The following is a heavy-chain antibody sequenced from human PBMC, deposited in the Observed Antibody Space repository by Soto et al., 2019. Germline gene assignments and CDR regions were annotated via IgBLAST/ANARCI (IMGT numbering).Heavy chain of an antibody. CDR3: ARVRCSTSGCYYYYGMDV. V-gene: IGHV1-69*06. Sequence: AASVKVSCKASGGTFSSYAISWVRQAPGQGLEWMGGIIPIFGTANYAQKFQGRVTITADKSTSTAYMELSSLRSEDTAVYYCARVRCSTSGCYYYYGMDVWGQGTTVTVSS. D-gene: IGHD2-2*01. CDR1: GGTFSSYA. J-gene: IGHJ6*02. CDR2: IIPIFGTA.